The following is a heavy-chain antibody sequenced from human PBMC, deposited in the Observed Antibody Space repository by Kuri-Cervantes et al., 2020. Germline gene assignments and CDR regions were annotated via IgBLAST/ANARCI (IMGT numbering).Heavy chain of an antibody. D-gene: IGHD1-26*01. CDR3: ARVGGATEPDP. CDR2: IHYSGST. Sequence: SETLSLTCVVSGASVSSGSSLYYWSWIRQPPGKGLEWIGYIHYSGSTYYNPSLKSRVIISVDMSKNQFSLKVSSVTAADTAVYYCARVGGATEPDPWGQGTLVTVSS. CDR1: GASVSSGSSLYY. V-gene: IGHV4-30-4*01. J-gene: IGHJ5*02.